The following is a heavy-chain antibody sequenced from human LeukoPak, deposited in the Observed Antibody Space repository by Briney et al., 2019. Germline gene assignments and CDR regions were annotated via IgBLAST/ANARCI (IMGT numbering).Heavy chain of an antibody. V-gene: IGHV1-69*13. CDR2: IIPIFDTA. Sequence: SVKVSCKASGGTFSSYSISWVRQAPEQGLEWMGGIIPIFDTADYAQKFQGRVTITADESTSTAYMELSSLRSEDTAVFYCARISLGAIWGYYYGMDVWGQGTTVTVSS. CDR3: ARISLGAIWGYYYGMDV. CDR1: GGTFSSYS. J-gene: IGHJ6*02. D-gene: IGHD1-26*01.